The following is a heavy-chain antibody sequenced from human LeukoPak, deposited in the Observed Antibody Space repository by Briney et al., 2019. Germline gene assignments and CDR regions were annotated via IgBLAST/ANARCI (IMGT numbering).Heavy chain of an antibody. CDR2: INHSGST. J-gene: IGHJ5*02. CDR1: GGSFSGYY. V-gene: IGHV4-34*01. CDR3: ARGSYAAARPGNWFDP. Sequence: PSETLSLTCAVYGGSFSGYYWSWIRQPPGKGLEWIGEINHSGSTNNNPSLKSRVTISVDTSKTQSSLKLSSVTAADTAVYYCARGSYAAARPGNWFDPWGQGTLVTVSS. D-gene: IGHD6-6*01.